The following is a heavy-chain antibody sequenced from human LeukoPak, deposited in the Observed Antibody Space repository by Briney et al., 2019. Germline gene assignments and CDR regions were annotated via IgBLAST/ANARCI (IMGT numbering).Heavy chain of an antibody. D-gene: IGHD2-2*01. CDR3: AKDRIRYCSSTSCLSSFDY. CDR1: GFTFSSYA. J-gene: IGHJ4*02. V-gene: IGHV3-23*01. Sequence: PGGSLRLSCAASGFTFSSYAMGWVRQAPGKGLEWVSAISGSGGSTYYADSVKGRFTISRDNSKNTLYLQMNSLRAEDTAVYYCAKDRIRYCSSTSCLSSFDYWGQGTLVTVSS. CDR2: ISGSGGST.